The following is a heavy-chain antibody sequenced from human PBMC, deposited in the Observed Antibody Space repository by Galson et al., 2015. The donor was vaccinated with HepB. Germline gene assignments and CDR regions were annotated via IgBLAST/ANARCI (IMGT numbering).Heavy chain of an antibody. Sequence: SLRLSCAASGFTFSSYGMHWVRQAPGKGLEWVAVISYDGSDKYYADSVKGRFTISRDNSKNTLYLQMNSLRAEDTAVYYCAKDQSSVRGVIDYWGQGTLVTVSS. CDR2: ISYDGSDK. CDR1: GFTFSSYG. CDR3: AKDQSSVRGVIDY. V-gene: IGHV3-30*18. D-gene: IGHD3-10*02. J-gene: IGHJ4*02.